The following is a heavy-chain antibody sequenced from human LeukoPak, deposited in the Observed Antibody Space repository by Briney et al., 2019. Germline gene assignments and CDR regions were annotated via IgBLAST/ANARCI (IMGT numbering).Heavy chain of an antibody. CDR3: ARVYSSNWPGDSDY. Sequence: GGSLRLSCAASGFTFSSYSMNWVRQAPGKGLEWVSSISSSSSYIYYADSVKGRFTISRDNAKNSLYLQMNSLRAEDTAVYYCARVYSSNWPGDSDYWGQGTLVTVSS. J-gene: IGHJ4*02. V-gene: IGHV3-21*01. CDR2: ISSSSSYI. D-gene: IGHD6-13*01. CDR1: GFTFSSYS.